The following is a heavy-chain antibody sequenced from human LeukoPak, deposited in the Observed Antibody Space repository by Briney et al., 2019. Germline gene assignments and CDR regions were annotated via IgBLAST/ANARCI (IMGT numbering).Heavy chain of an antibody. V-gene: IGHV4-59*01. D-gene: IGHD2-15*01. CDR2: IHYSGST. CDR1: GGSMSSYY. J-gene: IGHJ4*02. CDR3: ARDRGPDCSGGRCWDY. Sequence: SETLSLTCTVSGGSMSSYYWSWIRQPPGKGLEWIGYIHYSGSTNYSPSLKSRVTMSLDTSKNQFSLKLSSVTAADKAMYYCARDRGPDCSGGRCWDYWGQGSLVTVSS.